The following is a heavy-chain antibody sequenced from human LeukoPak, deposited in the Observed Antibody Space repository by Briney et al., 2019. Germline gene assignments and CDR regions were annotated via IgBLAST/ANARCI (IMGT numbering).Heavy chain of an antibody. Sequence: ASVKVSCKASGHTFTSYGISWVRQAPGQGLQWMGWISAYNGNTNYAQKLQGRVTMTTDTSTSTAYMELRSLRSEDTAVYYCARDDLGTWGFNYWGQGTLVTVSS. V-gene: IGHV1-18*01. J-gene: IGHJ4*02. D-gene: IGHD3/OR15-3a*01. CDR3: ARDDLGTWGFNY. CDR2: ISAYNGNT. CDR1: GHTFTSYG.